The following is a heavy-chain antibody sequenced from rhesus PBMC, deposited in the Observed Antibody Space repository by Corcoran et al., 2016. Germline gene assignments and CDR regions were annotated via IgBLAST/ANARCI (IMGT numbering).Heavy chain of an antibody. CDR1: GGSISSNY. CDR3: ARVAWYYSGSYYYGAFDF. J-gene: IGHJ3*01. V-gene: IGHV4-173*01. D-gene: IGHD3-16*01. Sequence: QLQLQESGPGLVKPSETLSLTCAVSGGSISSNYWSWIRQPPGKGLEWIGRNSGSGGSTDYNPSLKSRVTISTDTSKNQFSLKLSSVTAADTAVYYCARVAWYYSGSYYYGAFDFWGQGLRVTVSS. CDR2: NSGSGGST.